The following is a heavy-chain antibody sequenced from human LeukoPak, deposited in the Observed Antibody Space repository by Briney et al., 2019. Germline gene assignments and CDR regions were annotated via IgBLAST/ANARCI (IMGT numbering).Heavy chain of an antibody. Sequence: LGASVKVSCKASGYTFTSYYMHWVRQAPGQGLEWMGIINPSGGSTSYAQKFQGRVTMTRDMSTSTVYMELSSLRSEDTAVYYCAIYSSGYYFSFDYRGQGTLVTVSS. D-gene: IGHD3-22*01. CDR3: AIYSSGYYFSFDY. V-gene: IGHV1-46*01. J-gene: IGHJ4*02. CDR2: INPSGGST. CDR1: GYTFTSYY.